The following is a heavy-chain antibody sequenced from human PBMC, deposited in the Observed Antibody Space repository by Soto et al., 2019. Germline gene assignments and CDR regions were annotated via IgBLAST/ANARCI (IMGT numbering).Heavy chain of an antibody. CDR3: ARKVPAAMRFYYYGMDV. J-gene: IGHJ6*02. CDR1: GGSISSSSYY. D-gene: IGHD2-2*01. Sequence: PSETLSLTCTVSGGSISSSSYYWGWIRQPPGKGLEWIGSIYYSGSTYYNPSLKSRVTISVDTSRNQFSLKLSSVTAADTAVYYCARKVPAAMRFYYYGMDVWGQGITVTVSS. CDR2: IYYSGST. V-gene: IGHV4-39*01.